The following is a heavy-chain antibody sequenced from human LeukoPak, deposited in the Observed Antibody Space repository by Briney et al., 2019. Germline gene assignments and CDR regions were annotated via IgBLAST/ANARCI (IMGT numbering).Heavy chain of an antibody. J-gene: IGHJ4*02. D-gene: IGHD2-2*01. CDR3: AKDSPAYCSSTSCYAGKDY. V-gene: IGHV3-23*01. CDR1: GFTFSSYA. Sequence: GGSLRLSCAASGFTFSSYAMSWVRQAPGKGLEWVSAISGSGGSTYYADSVKGRFTISRDNSKNTLYLQMNSLRAEDTAVYYCAKDSPAYCSSTSCYAGKDYWGQGTLVTVSS. CDR2: ISGSGGST.